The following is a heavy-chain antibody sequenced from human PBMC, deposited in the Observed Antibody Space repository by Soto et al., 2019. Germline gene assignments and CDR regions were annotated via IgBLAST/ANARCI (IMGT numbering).Heavy chain of an antibody. CDR1: GFTVSSNY. CDR3: SRGRLMGGDSTDYYCYGMDV. J-gene: IGHJ6*02. CDR2: IYSGGST. D-gene: IGHD2-21*02. V-gene: IGHV3-53*02. Sequence: VQLVETGGGLIQPGGSLRLSCAASGFTVSSNYMSWVRQAPGKGLEWVSVIYSGGSTYYADSVKGRFTISRDNSKNMMFLQINILRTDDTSMYQCSRGRLMGGDSTDYYCYGMDVWGQGTTVTVSS.